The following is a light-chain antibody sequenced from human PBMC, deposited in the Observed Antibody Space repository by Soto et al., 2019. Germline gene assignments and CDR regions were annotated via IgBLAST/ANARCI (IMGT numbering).Light chain of an antibody. CDR3: QSYDSSLSGPYV. CDR1: SSNIGAGYD. CDR2: GNS. J-gene: IGLJ1*01. Sequence: QSALTQPPSVSGAPGQRVIISCTGSSSNIGAGYDVHWYQQLPGTAPKLLIYGNSNRPSGVPDRFSGSKSGTSASLAITGLQAEDEADYYCQSYDSSLSGPYVFGTGTKVTVL. V-gene: IGLV1-40*01.